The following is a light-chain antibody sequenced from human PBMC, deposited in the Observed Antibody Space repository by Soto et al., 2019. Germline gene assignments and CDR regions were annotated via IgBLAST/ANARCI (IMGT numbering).Light chain of an antibody. CDR2: AAS. Sequence: DIQMTQSPSSLSASVGDKVTITCRASQDIKNYLAWFQQKPGQAPKSLIFAASSLQSGAPSKFIGSGSGTDFTLTISSLQAEDVATYFCQQYHSYPLSFGGGTKVEIK. V-gene: IGKV1-16*02. CDR3: QQYHSYPLS. J-gene: IGKJ4*01. CDR1: QDIKNY.